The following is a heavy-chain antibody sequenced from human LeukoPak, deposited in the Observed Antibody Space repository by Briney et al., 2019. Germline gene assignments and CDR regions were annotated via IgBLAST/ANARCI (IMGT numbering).Heavy chain of an antibody. CDR1: GYTFTSFG. V-gene: IGHV1-18*01. CDR2: ISTYNGNT. J-gene: IGHJ3*02. CDR3: ARGKQWLRSDAFDI. D-gene: IGHD6-19*01. Sequence: ASVKVSCKASGYTFTSFGINWVRQAPGQGLEWMGWISTYNGNTNYAQKLQGRVTMTTDTSTNTVYMELRSLRSDDTAAYYCARGKQWLRSDAFDIWGQGTMVTVSS.